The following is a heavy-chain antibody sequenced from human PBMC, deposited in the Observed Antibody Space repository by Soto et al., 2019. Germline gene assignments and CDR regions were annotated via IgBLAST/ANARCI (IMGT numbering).Heavy chain of an antibody. CDR2: IIPIFGTA. J-gene: IGHJ4*02. V-gene: IGHV1-69*13. Sequence: SVKVSCKASGGTFSSYAISWVRQAPGQGLEWMGGIIPIFGTANYAQKFQGRVTITADESTSTAYMELSSLRSEDTAVYYCATTNYDILTGYYAYYFDYWGQGTLVTVAS. CDR3: ATTNYDILTGYYAYYFDY. D-gene: IGHD3-9*01. CDR1: GGTFSSYA.